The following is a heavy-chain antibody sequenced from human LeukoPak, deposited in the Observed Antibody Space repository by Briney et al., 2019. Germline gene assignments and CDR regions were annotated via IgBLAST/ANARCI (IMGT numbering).Heavy chain of an antibody. CDR3: ARSSRGDAINFDY. D-gene: IGHD2-21*02. J-gene: IGHJ4*02. CDR1: GFTFSSYW. CDR2: LNSDGSST. Sequence: GGSLRLSCAASGFTFSSYWIHWVRQAPGKGLVWVSRLNSDGSSTSYADSVKGRFTISRDNAKNTLYLQMNSLRAEDTAVYYCARSSRGDAINFDYWGQGTLVTVSS. V-gene: IGHV3-74*01.